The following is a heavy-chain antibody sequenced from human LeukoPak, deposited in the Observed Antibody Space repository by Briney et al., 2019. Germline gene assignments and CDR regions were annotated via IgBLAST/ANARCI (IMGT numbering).Heavy chain of an antibody. J-gene: IGHJ5*02. Sequence: SETLSLTCTVSGGSISPYYWSWVRQPPGKGLEWIAYISYSGSTNYNPSLKSRVTISIDTSKNQFSLRLNSVTAADTAVYYCAREVIAAHNWFDPWGQGTLVTVSS. V-gene: IGHV4-59*01. CDR3: AREVIAAHNWFDP. CDR1: GGSISPYY. D-gene: IGHD6-6*01. CDR2: ISYSGST.